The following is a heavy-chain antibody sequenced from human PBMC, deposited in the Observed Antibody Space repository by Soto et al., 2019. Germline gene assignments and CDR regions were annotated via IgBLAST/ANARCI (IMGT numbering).Heavy chain of an antibody. Sequence: SETLSLTCTVSGGSITSDEDYWTWIRQSPGKGLEWIGYISNSGSTGYNPSLKTRLSMSVDRSKNQFTLRLTSVTAADTAVYFCATESGSTYGYFDRWGQGTQVTVSS. CDR3: ATESGSTYGYFDR. D-gene: IGHD5-18*01. CDR2: ISNSGST. J-gene: IGHJ4*02. V-gene: IGHV4-30-4*01. CDR1: GGSITSDEDY.